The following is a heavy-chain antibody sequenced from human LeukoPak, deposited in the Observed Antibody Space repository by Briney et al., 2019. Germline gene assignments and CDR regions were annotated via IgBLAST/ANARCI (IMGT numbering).Heavy chain of an antibody. CDR1: GGSISSSSYY. CDR2: IYYSGST. J-gene: IGHJ4*02. D-gene: IGHD2-15*01. V-gene: IGHV4-39*07. CDR3: ARGADIVVVVAAYFDY. Sequence: SETLSLTCTVSGGSISSSSYYWGWIRQPPGEGLEWIGSIYYSGSTYYNPSLKSRVTISVDTSKNQFSLKLSSVTAADTAVYYCARGADIVVVVAAYFDYWGQGTLVTVSS.